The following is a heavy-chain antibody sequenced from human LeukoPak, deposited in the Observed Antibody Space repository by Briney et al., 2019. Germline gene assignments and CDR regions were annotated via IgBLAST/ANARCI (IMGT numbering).Heavy chain of an antibody. Sequence: GGSLRLSCAVSGFTFSSYAMNWVRQAPGKGLEWVSGISGSGAGTYYADSVKGRFTISRDNSKNTLYLQMNSLRAEDTAVYYCAKMVREFYTISYYFHYWGQGTLLTVSS. CDR1: GFTFSSYA. CDR3: AKMVREFYTISYYFHY. J-gene: IGHJ4*02. CDR2: ISGSGAGT. D-gene: IGHD2-8*01. V-gene: IGHV3-23*01.